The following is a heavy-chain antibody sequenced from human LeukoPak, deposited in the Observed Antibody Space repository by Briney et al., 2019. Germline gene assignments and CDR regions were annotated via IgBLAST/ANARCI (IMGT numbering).Heavy chain of an antibody. V-gene: IGHV5-51*01. CDR1: GFSFTNYW. D-gene: IGHD4-11*01. CDR2: IYPGDSDT. J-gene: IGHJ5*02. CDR3: AKRRRDGLQSPNWFDP. Sequence: HGESLKISCQGSGFSFTNYWIGWVRQVPGKGLEWVGIIYPGDSDTLYSPSFQGLVTISADKSISSVYLQWSSLQASDTAVYYCAKRRRDGLQSPNWFDPWGQGTLVIVSS.